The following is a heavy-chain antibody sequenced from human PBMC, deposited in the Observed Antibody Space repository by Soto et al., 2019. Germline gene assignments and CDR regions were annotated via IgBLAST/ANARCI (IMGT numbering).Heavy chain of an antibody. CDR1: GGSISSSSYY. CDR3: ARQAPSGWFDP. Sequence: SETLSLTCTVSGGSISSSSYYWGWIRQPPGKGLEWIGSIYYSGSTYYNPSLKSRVTISVDTSKNQFSLKLSSVTAADTAVYYCARQAPSGWFDPRGQGTLVTVSS. J-gene: IGHJ5*02. V-gene: IGHV4-39*01. D-gene: IGHD3-10*01. CDR2: IYYSGST.